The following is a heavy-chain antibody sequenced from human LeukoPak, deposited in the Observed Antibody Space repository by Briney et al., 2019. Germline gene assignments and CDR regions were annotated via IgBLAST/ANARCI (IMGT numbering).Heavy chain of an antibody. CDR1: GGSFSGYY. J-gene: IGHJ4*02. CDR3: ARLAYSSSWYPEYYFDY. V-gene: IGHV4-34*01. D-gene: IGHD6-13*01. CDR2: INHSGST. Sequence: SETLSLTCAVYGGSFSGYYWSWIRQPPGKGLEWIGEINHSGSTNYNPSLKSRVTISVDASKNQFSLKLSSVTAADTAVYYCARLAYSSSWYPEYYFDYWGQGTLVTVSS.